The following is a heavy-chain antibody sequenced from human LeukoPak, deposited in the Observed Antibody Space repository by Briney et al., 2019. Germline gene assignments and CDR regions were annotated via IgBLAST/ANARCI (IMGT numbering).Heavy chain of an antibody. D-gene: IGHD1-26*01. CDR3: AKDFSIVGATRFDY. CDR1: GFTFSGYA. CDR2: ISGRGGST. V-gene: IGHV3-23*01. Sequence: GGSLRLSCAASGFTFSGYAMSWVRQAPGKGLEWVSAISGRGGSTYYADSVKGRFTISRDNSKNTLYLQMNSLRAEDTAVYYCAKDFSIVGATRFDYWGQGTLVTVSS. J-gene: IGHJ4*02.